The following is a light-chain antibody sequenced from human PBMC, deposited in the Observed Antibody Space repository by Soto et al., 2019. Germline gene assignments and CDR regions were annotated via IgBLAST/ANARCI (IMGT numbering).Light chain of an antibody. J-gene: IGLJ1*01. V-gene: IGLV1-36*01. CDR3: AAWDDSLNGYV. Sequence: QSVLTQPPSVSAAPRQRVTISCSGSSSNIGNNAVNWYQQLPGKAPKLLIYYDDLLPSGVSDRLSGSKSGTSASLAISGLQSEDEADYYCAAWDDSLNGYVFGTGTKLTVL. CDR1: SSNIGNNA. CDR2: YDD.